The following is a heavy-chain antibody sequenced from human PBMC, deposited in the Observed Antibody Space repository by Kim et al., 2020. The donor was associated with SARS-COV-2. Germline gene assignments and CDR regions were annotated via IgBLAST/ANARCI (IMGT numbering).Heavy chain of an antibody. Sequence: SETLSLTCIVSGGSMGTYYLNWIRQVPGKGLEWIGNILGGGRTKYNPSLESRVTISVDTSKNHFSLKMTSATAADTAVYFCARDFGSYVGLWGQGTLVTVSS. J-gene: IGHJ4*02. CDR1: GGSMGTYY. D-gene: IGHD1-26*01. CDR2: ILGGGRT. V-gene: IGHV4-59*01. CDR3: ARDFGSYVGL.